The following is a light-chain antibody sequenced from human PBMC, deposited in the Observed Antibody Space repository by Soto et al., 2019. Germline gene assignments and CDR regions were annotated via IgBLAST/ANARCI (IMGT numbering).Light chain of an antibody. Sequence: DIVLTQSPLSLPVTPGEPASISCRSSQSLLHSNGYNYLDWYLQKPGQSPQLLIFLGSNRASGVPDRFTGSGSGTDFTLKISRVEAEDVGVYYCMQPLQTPQTVGQGTKVDIK. CDR2: LGS. V-gene: IGKV2-28*01. CDR3: MQPLQTPQT. J-gene: IGKJ1*01. CDR1: QSLLHSNGYNY.